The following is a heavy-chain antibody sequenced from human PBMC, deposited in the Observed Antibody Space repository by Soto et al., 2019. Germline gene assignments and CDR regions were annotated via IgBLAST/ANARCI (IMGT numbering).Heavy chain of an antibody. D-gene: IGHD5-18*01. V-gene: IGHV4-59*01. Sequence: SETLSLTCTVSGGSISSYYWSWIRQPPGKGLEWIGYIYYSGSTNYNPSLKSRVTISVDTSKNQFSLKLSSVTAADTAVYYCAREPDRKSGYSYGLDYWGQGTLVTVS. CDR3: AREPDRKSGYSYGLDY. CDR2: IYYSGST. J-gene: IGHJ4*02. CDR1: GGSISSYY.